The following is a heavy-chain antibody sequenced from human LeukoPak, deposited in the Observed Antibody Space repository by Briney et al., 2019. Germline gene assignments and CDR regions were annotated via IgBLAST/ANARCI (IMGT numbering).Heavy chain of an antibody. CDR2: IYHSGST. J-gene: IGHJ4*02. Sequence: SETLSLTCTVSGYSISSGYYWGWIRQPPGKGLEWIGSIYHSGSTYYNPSLKSRVTISVDTSKNQFSLKLSSVTAADMAVYCCARDPDIRYFDYWGQGTLVTVSS. D-gene: IGHD1-14*01. CDR3: ARDPDIRYFDY. V-gene: IGHV4-38-2*02. CDR1: GYSISSGYY.